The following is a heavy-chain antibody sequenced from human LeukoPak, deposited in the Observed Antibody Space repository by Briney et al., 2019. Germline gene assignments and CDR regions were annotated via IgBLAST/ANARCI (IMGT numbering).Heavy chain of an antibody. J-gene: IGHJ6*03. V-gene: IGHV1-69*01. D-gene: IGHD6-19*01. CDR3: ASGGEKPWLVYYYYMDV. Sequence: SVKVSYKASGGTFSSYAISWVRQAPGQGLEWMGGIIPIFGTANYAQKFQGRVTITADESTSTAYMELSSLRSEDTAVYYCASGGEKPWLVYYYYMDVWGKGTKVTVSS. CDR2: IIPIFGTA. CDR1: GGTFSSYA.